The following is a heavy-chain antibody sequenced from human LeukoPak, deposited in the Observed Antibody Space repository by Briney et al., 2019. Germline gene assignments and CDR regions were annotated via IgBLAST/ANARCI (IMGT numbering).Heavy chain of an antibody. CDR3: ARGGGYCSGGSCYPPEDY. V-gene: IGHV1-2*02. J-gene: IGHJ4*02. CDR2: INPNSGGT. Sequence: ASVKVSCKASEYTFIAYHLHWVRQAPRQGLKWIKWINPNSGGTNYAQKFQGRVTMTRDTSITTAYMELSSLTSDDTAVYYCARGGGYCSGGSCYPPEDYWGQGTLVTVSS. D-gene: IGHD2-15*01. CDR1: EYTFIAYH.